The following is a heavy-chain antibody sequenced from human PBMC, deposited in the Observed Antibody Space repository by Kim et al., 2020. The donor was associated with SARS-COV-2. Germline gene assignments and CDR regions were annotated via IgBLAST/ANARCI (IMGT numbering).Heavy chain of an antibody. J-gene: IGHJ4*02. Sequence: AQEVQGRVTITEDESTSTAYMELGSVRSEDAAVYYCARERYPRIAAAFDYWGQGALVTVSS. V-gene: IGHV1-69*01. CDR3: ARERYPRIAAAFDY. D-gene: IGHD6-13*01.